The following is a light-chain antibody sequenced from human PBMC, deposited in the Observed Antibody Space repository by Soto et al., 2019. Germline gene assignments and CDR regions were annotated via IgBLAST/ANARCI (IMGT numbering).Light chain of an antibody. V-gene: IGKV3-20*01. CDR1: QSVSSSY. J-gene: IGKJ1*01. CDR3: HQYGSSSWT. CDR2: GAS. Sequence: EFVLTQSPGTLSLSPGERATLSCRASQSVSSSYLAWYQQKPGQAPRLLIYGASSRATGIPDRFSGSGSGTDFTHTISRLEPEDFAVYYCHQYGSSSWTFGQGTKVEIK.